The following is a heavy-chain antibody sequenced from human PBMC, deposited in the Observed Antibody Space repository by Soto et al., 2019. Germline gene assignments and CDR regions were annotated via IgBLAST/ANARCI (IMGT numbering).Heavy chain of an antibody. Sequence: ASVKVSCKASGYTFTSYYMHWVRQAPGQGLEWMGIINPSGGSTSYAQKFQGRVAMTRDTSTSTVYMELSSLRSEDTAVYYCARDRGMFQVADYWGQGTLVTVSS. J-gene: IGHJ4*02. CDR1: GYTFTSYY. CDR2: INPSGGST. CDR3: ARDRGMFQVADY. D-gene: IGHD3-10*01. V-gene: IGHV1-46*01.